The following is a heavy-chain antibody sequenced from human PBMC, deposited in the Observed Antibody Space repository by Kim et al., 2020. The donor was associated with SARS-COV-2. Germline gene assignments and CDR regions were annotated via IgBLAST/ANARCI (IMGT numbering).Heavy chain of an antibody. V-gene: IGHV4-59*01. D-gene: IGHD3-10*01. Sequence: SETLSLTCTVSGDSISNSYWNWIRQPPGKGLEWIGDIYYSGTTNQNPSLKRRVTISVDTSKNQFFLKLNSVTAADAAVYYCARGGNWFDPWGQGSLVTVS. J-gene: IGHJ5*02. CDR1: GDSISNSY. CDR3: ARGGNWFDP. CDR2: IYYSGTT.